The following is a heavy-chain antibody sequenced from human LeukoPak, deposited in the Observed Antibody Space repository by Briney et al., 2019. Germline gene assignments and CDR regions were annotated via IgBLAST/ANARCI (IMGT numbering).Heavy chain of an antibody. CDR2: IYYSGST. CDR1: GGSISSYY. D-gene: IGHD6-19*01. CDR3: ARHWQWLDCDD. Sequence: PSETLSLTCTVSGGSISSYYWSWIRQPPGKGLEWIGYIYYSGSTNYNPSLKSRVTISVDTSKNQFSLKLSSVTAADTAVYYCARHWQWLDCDDWGQGTLVTVSS. V-gene: IGHV4-59*08. J-gene: IGHJ4*02.